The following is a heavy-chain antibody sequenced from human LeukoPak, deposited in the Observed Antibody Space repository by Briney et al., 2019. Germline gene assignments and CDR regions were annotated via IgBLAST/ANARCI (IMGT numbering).Heavy chain of an antibody. J-gene: IGHJ4*02. Sequence: TPSETLSLTCAVYGGSFSGYYWSWIRQPPGKGLEWIGEINHSGSTNYNPSLKSRVTISVDTSKNQFSLKLSSVTAADTAVYYCARGRGVMVRGVMDYWGQGTLVTVSS. CDR2: INHSGST. D-gene: IGHD3-10*01. V-gene: IGHV4-34*01. CDR3: ARGRGVMVRGVMDY. CDR1: GGSFSGYY.